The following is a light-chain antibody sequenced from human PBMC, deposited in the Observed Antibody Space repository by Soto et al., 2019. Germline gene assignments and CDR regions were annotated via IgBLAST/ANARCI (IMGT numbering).Light chain of an antibody. CDR2: DAS. CDR1: QSINSY. V-gene: IGKV3-11*01. J-gene: IGKJ2*02. Sequence: EIVLTQSPATLSLSPGERATLSCRASQSINSYLAWYQQKPGQAPRLLIQDASQSATGIPARFSGSGSGTDITLTITSIKPQDYAFYYCQQRGDCRQWTIGEGTKLEIK. CDR3: QQRGDCRQWT.